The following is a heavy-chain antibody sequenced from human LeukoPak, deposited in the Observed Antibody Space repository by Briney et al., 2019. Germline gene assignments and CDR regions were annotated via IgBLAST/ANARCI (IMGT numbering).Heavy chain of an antibody. CDR2: IQYDASDT. V-gene: IGHV3-30*02. Sequence: GGSLRLSCEVSEFTFSNYGMHWVRQSPGKGLEWVAFIQYDASDTYYAGSVKGRFTISRDNSKNTLYLQMNSLRPDDTAVYYCAKDRLDLHTVGAVTFDDWGQGTLVTVSS. J-gene: IGHJ4*02. CDR1: EFTFSNYG. D-gene: IGHD1-26*01. CDR3: AKDRLDLHTVGAVTFDD.